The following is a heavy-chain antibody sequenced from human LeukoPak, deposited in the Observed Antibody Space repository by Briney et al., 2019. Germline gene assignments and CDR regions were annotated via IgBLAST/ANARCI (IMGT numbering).Heavy chain of an antibody. J-gene: IGHJ5*02. CDR2: IIPILGIA. Sequence: SVKVSCKASGGTFSSYAISWVRQASGQGLEWVGRIIPILGIANYAQKFQGRVTITADKSTSTAYMELSSLRSEDTAVYYCAREQGSRWFDPWGQGTLVTVSS. V-gene: IGHV1-69*04. CDR3: AREQGSRWFDP. D-gene: IGHD3-10*01. CDR1: GGTFSSYA.